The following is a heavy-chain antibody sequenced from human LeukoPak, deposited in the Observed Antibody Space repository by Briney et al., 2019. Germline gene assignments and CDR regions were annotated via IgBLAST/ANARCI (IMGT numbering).Heavy chain of an antibody. J-gene: IGHJ5*02. CDR3: ANWVGNWFDP. D-gene: IGHD1-26*01. CDR1: GDSIDSSS. Sequence: SETLSLTWTVFGDSIDSSSWSWIRQPVGKGLEWIGRIYLGGSPIYNPSLKSRVIMTVDTSKNQFLLWLRSVTAADTAIYYCANWVGNWFDPWGQGTLVTVSS. V-gene: IGHV4-4*07. CDR2: IYLGGSP.